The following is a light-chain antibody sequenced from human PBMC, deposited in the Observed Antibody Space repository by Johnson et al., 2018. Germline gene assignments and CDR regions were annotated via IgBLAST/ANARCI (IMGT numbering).Light chain of an antibody. CDR1: SSNIGNNY. V-gene: IGLV1-51*02. J-gene: IGLJ1*01. CDR2: ENN. CDR3: GTWDSSLSAGNV. Sequence: VLTQPPSVSAAPGQKVTISCSGSSSNIGNNYVSWYQQLPGTAPKLLIYENNKRPSGIPDRFSGSKSGTSATLGITGLQTGDEADYYCGTWDSSLSAGNVFGTGTTVTVL.